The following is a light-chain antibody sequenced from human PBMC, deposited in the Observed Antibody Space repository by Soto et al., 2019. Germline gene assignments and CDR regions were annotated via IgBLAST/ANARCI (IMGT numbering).Light chain of an antibody. Sequence: EIVMTQSPATLSVSPGERATLSCRASQSVSSNLAWYQQKPGQAPRLLIYGASTRATGIPARFSGSGSGTEFTLTISSLQSEDFATYYCQQLFDSPITFGQGTRL. V-gene: IGKV3-15*01. CDR2: GAS. CDR1: QSVSSN. CDR3: QQLFDSPIT. J-gene: IGKJ5*01.